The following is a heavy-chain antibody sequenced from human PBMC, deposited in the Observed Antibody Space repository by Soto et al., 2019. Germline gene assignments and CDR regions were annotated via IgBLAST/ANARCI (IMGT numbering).Heavy chain of an antibody. J-gene: IGHJ6*02. D-gene: IGHD2-2*01. CDR1: GFTFGDFG. CDR2: IRSKGYGGTT. V-gene: IGHV3-49*03. CDR3: ASLTSWSQEYYYGMDV. Sequence: PGGSLRLSCTGSGFTFGDFGMSWFRQAPGKGLEWLSFIRSKGYGGTTESAASARGRFITSRDDSKSIAYLQMNSLKTEDTAVYYCASLTSWSQEYYYGMDVWGQGTTVTVSS.